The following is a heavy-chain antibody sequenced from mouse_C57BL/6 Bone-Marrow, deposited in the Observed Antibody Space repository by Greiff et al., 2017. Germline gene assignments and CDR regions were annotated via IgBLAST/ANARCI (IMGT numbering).Heavy chain of an antibody. V-gene: IGHV1-55*01. CDR2: LYPGSGST. J-gene: IGHJ4*01. CDR1: GYTFTSYW. CDR3: ARGYSGYDDSMDD. Sequence: QVQLQQPGAELVKPGASVKMSCKASGYTFTSYWITWVKQRPGQGLEWLGDLYPGSGSTNYNEKFKSKATMTLDKSSSTAYMQLSSLTSEDSAVYYCARGYSGYDDSMDDWGQGTSVTVSA. D-gene: IGHD2-12*01.